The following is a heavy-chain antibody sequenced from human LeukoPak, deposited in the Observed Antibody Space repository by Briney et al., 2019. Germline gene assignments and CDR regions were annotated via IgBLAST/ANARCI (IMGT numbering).Heavy chain of an antibody. CDR3: ARRGSYVYFDY. J-gene: IGHJ4*02. V-gene: IGHV4-34*01. D-gene: IGHD1-26*01. CDR2: INHSGST. CDR1: GGSFSGYY. Sequence: SETLSLTCAVYGGSFSGYYWNWIRQPPGKGLEWIGEINHSGSTNYNPSLKSRVTISVDKSKNQFSLKLSSVTAADTAVYYCARRGSYVYFDYWGQGTLVTVSS.